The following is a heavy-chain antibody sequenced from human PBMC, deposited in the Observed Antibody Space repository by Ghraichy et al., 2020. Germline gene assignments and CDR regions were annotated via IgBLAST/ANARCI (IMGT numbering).Heavy chain of an antibody. CDR1: GGSISSSSYY. D-gene: IGHD5-18*01. J-gene: IGHJ5*02. Sequence: SETLSLTCTVSGGSISSSSYYWGWIRQPPGKGLEWIGSIYYSGSTYYNPSLKSPVTISVDTSKNQFSLKLSSVTAADKAVYYCAGRPVGYSYGYIPVVAPRGWFDPWGQGTLVTVSS. CDR2: IYYSGST. V-gene: IGHV4-39*01. CDR3: AGRPVGYSYGYIPVVAPRGWFDP.